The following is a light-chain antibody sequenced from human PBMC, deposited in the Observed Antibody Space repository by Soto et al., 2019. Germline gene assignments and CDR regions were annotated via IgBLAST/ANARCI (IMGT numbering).Light chain of an antibody. CDR3: QQYYSTPWT. CDR2: WAS. CDR1: QSVLYSSNDKNY. V-gene: IGKV4-1*01. Sequence: DIVMTQSPDSLAVSLGERATINCKSRQSVLYSSNDKNYLAWYQQKPGQPPKLLIYWASIRESGVPDRFSGSGSGTDFTLTISSLQAEDVAVYYCQQYYSTPWTFGQGTKVEIK. J-gene: IGKJ1*01.